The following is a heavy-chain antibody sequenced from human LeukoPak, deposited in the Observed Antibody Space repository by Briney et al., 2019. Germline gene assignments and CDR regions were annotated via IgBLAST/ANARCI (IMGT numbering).Heavy chain of an antibody. V-gene: IGHV3-23*01. D-gene: IGHD1-26*01. CDR3: ASRSDYSGSFDY. CDR1: GFTFSSYA. J-gene: IGHJ4*02. CDR2: ISGSGGST. Sequence: GGSLRLSCAASGFTFSSYAMSWVRQAPGKGLEWVSGISGSGGSTHYADSVKGRVTISRDKSKNTLYLQMNSLRAEDTALYYCASRSDYSGSFDYWGQGTLVTVSS.